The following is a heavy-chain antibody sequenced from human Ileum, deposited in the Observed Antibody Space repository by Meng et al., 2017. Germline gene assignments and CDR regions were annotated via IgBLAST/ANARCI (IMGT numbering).Heavy chain of an antibody. J-gene: IGHJ4*02. D-gene: IGHD5-18*01. CDR1: GFTFSSYG. V-gene: IGHV3-33*01. CDR3: VRSSVGYSYGHGYFDY. Sequence: GGSLRLSCAASGFTFSSYGMHWVRQAPGKGLEWVAVIWYDGSNKYYADSVKGRFTISRDNSKNTLYLQMNSLSAEDTAVYYCVRSSVGYSYGHGYFDYWGQGTLVTVSS. CDR2: IWYDGSNK.